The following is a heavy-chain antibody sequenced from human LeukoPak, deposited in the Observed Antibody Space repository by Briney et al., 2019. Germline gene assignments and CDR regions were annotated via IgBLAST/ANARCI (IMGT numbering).Heavy chain of an antibody. CDR1: GGSFSGYY. Sequence: SETLSLTCAVYGGSFSGYYWSWIRQPPGKGLEWIGEINHSGSTNYNPSPKSRVTISVDTSKNQFSLKLSSVTAADTAVYYCAREGPIRFLEQIDYWGQGTLVTVSS. CDR3: AREGPIRFLEQIDY. CDR2: INHSGST. D-gene: IGHD3-3*01. V-gene: IGHV4-34*01. J-gene: IGHJ4*02.